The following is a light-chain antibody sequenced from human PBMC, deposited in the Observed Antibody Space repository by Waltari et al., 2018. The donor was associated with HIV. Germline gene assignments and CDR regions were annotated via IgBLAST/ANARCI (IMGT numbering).Light chain of an antibody. V-gene: IGLV1-44*01. J-gene: IGLJ1*01. CDR3: AAWDDSLNAYV. Sequence: QSVLPQTPSPSGTPGQRVIVSCSGRSSHIGSKTLNWYQQLPGAAPRLLIHSLDQRPSGVPDRFSGSKSGASASLAISGLQSEDEADYYCAAWDDSLNAYVFGGGTKVTVL. CDR1: SSHIGSKT. CDR2: SLD.